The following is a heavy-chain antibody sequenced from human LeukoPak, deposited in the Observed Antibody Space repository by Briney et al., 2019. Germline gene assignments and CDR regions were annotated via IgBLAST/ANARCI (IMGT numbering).Heavy chain of an antibody. V-gene: IGHV3-7*01. J-gene: IGHJ4*02. CDR2: IKQDGSEK. CDR1: GFTFSSYA. Sequence: GGSLRLSCAASGFTFSSYAMSWVRQAPGKGLEWVANIKQDGSEKYYVDSVKGRFTISRDNAKNSLYLQMNSLRAEDTAVYYCARDKIVGATQFDYWGQGTLVTVSS. D-gene: IGHD1-26*01. CDR3: ARDKIVGATQFDY.